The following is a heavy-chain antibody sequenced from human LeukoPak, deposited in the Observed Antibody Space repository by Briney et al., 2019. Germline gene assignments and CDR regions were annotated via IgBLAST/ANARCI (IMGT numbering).Heavy chain of an antibody. V-gene: IGHV4-59*01. CDR3: ARADYDILTGYYFIDY. CDR1: GGSISRYY. D-gene: IGHD3-9*01. Sequence: SSETLSLTCTVSGGSISRYYWSWIRQPPGKGLEWIGYIYYSGSTNYNPSLKSRVTISVDTSKNQFSLKLSSVTAADTAVYYCARADYDILTGYYFIDYWGQGTLVTVSS. J-gene: IGHJ4*02. CDR2: IYYSGST.